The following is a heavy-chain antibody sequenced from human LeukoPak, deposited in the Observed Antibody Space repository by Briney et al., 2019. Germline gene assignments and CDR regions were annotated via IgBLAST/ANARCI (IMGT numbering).Heavy chain of an antibody. Sequence: GGSLRLSCAASGFTFSSYGMHWVRQAPGKGLEWVAVIWYDGSNKYYADSVKGRFTISRDNSKNTLYLQMNSLRAEDTAVYYCAKDTCSSTSCYGGLDYWGQGTLVTVSS. J-gene: IGHJ4*02. D-gene: IGHD2-2*01. V-gene: IGHV3-33*06. CDR2: IWYDGSNK. CDR3: AKDTCSSTSCYGGLDY. CDR1: GFTFSSYG.